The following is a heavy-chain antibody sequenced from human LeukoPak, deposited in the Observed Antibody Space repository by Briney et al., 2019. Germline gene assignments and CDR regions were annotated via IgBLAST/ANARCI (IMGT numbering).Heavy chain of an antibody. CDR1: GDSISSGDYY. J-gene: IGHJ6*03. D-gene: IGHD3-10*01. CDR2: IYNSGST. CDR3: ARGTGYYYYMDV. Sequence: PSQTLSLTCTVSGDSISSGDYYWSWIRQPPGKGLEWIGYIYNSGSTYYNPSLKSRVTISADTSKNQFSLKLSSVTAADTAVYYRARGTGYYYYMDVWGKGTTVTVSS. V-gene: IGHV4-30-4*08.